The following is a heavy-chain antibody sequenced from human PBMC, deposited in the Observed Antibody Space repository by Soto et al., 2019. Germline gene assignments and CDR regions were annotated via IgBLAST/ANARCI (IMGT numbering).Heavy chain of an antibody. Sequence: GGSLRLSCAASGFTFSSYWMSWVRQAPGKGLEWVANIKQDGSEKNYVDSVKGRFTISRDNAKNSLYLQMNSLRAEDTAVYYCARGHYYYDSSCYYYYFGYWGQGTLVTVSS. CDR1: GFTFSSYW. CDR2: IKQDGSEK. CDR3: ARGHYYYDSSCYYYYFGY. J-gene: IGHJ4*02. D-gene: IGHD3-22*01. V-gene: IGHV3-7*01.